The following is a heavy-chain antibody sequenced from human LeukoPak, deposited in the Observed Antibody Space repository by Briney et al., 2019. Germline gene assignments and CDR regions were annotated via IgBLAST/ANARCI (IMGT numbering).Heavy chain of an antibody. D-gene: IGHD2-2*01. Sequence: PSETLSLTCTVSGGSISSYYWSWMRQPPGKGLEWIGYIYYSGSTNYNPSLKSRVTISVDTSKNQFSLKLSSVTAADTAVYYCARELGYCSSTSCYGAFDIWGQGTMVTVSS. CDR2: IYYSGST. J-gene: IGHJ3*02. CDR1: GGSISSYY. CDR3: ARELGYCSSTSCYGAFDI. V-gene: IGHV4-59*01.